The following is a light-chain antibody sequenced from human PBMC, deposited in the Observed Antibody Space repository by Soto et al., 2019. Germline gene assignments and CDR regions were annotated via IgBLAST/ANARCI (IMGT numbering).Light chain of an antibody. CDR2: GAS. CDR1: QSVSSDS. CDR3: QQYGSSLAWT. J-gene: IGKJ1*01. V-gene: IGKV3-20*01. Sequence: EIVLTQSPGTLSLSPGERATLSCRASQSVSSDSLAWYQQKPGRAPRLLLYGASSRAAGIPDRFSGSGSGTDFTLTISRLEPEDFAVYYCQQYGSSLAWTFGQGTKVEIK.